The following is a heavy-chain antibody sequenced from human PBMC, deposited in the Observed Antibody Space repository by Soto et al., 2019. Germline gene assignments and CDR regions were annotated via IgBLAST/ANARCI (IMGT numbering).Heavy chain of an antibody. CDR2: IYYSGST. D-gene: IGHD3-3*01. CDR1: GGSISSSSYY. V-gene: IGHV4-39*01. Sequence: SETLSLTCTVSGGSISSSSYYWGWIRQPPGKGLEWIGSIYYSGSTYYNPSLKSRVTISVDTSKNQFSLKLSSVTAADTAVYYCARHDFWSGYHPLFDYWGQGTLVTVSS. J-gene: IGHJ4*02. CDR3: ARHDFWSGYHPLFDY.